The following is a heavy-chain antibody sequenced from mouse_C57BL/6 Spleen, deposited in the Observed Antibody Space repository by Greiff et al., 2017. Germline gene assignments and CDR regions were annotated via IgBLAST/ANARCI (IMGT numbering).Heavy chain of an antibody. CDR3: ARQLRLQDAMDY. CDR2: INPNNGGT. Sequence: EVQLQQSGPELVKPGASVKISCKASGYTFTDYYMNWVKQSHGKSLEWIGDINPNNGGTSYNQKFKGKATLTVDKSSSTAYMELRSLTSEDSAVXYCARQLRLQDAMDYWGQGTSVTVSS. CDR1: GYTFTDYY. J-gene: IGHJ4*01. D-gene: IGHD3-2*02. V-gene: IGHV1-26*01.